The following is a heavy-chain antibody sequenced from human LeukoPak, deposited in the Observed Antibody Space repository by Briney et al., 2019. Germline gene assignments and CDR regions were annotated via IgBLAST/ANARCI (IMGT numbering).Heavy chain of an antibody. Sequence: GGSLRLSCAASGFTFSSYGMHWVRQAPGKGLEWVAVISYGGSNKYYADSVKGRFTISRDNSKNTLYLQMNSLRAEDTAVYYCAKATPMRYDSSGYYYWGQGTLVTVSS. J-gene: IGHJ4*02. V-gene: IGHV3-30*18. CDR1: GFTFSSYG. CDR2: ISYGGSNK. CDR3: AKATPMRYDSSGYYY. D-gene: IGHD3-22*01.